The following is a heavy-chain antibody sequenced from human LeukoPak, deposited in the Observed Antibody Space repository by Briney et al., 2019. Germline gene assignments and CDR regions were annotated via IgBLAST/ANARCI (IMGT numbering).Heavy chain of an antibody. CDR2: ISYDGSNK. J-gene: IGHJ4*02. CDR3: AREGGSYPFDY. V-gene: IGHV3-30*03. CDR1: GFTFSSYG. Sequence: QPGGSLRLSCAASGFTFSSYGMHWVRQAPGKGLEWVAVISYDGSNKYYADSVKGRFTISRDNSKNTLYLQMNSLRAEDTAVYYCAREGGSYPFDYWGQGTLVTVSS. D-gene: IGHD1-26*01.